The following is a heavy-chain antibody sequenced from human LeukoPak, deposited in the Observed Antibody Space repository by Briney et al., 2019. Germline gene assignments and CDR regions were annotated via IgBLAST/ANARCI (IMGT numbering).Heavy chain of an antibody. D-gene: IGHD5-12*01. CDR3: AKTDGSGYDTYNWFDP. CDR1: GFTFSSYG. V-gene: IGHV3-30*02. CDR2: TRYDGSNK. Sequence: GRSLRLSCAASGFTFSSYGMHWVRQAPGKGLEWVAYTRYDGSNKYYADSVKGRFTVSRDNSKNTLYLQMNSLRAEDTAVYHCAKTDGSGYDTYNWFDPWGQGTLVTVSS. J-gene: IGHJ5*02.